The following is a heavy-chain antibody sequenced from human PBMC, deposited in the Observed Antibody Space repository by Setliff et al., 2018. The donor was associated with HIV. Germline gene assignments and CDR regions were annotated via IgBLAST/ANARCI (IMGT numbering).Heavy chain of an antibody. J-gene: IGHJ3*02. CDR1: GFTFSSYA. CDR3: ARDLHSGSWGDAFDI. D-gene: IGHD1-26*01. V-gene: IGHV3-23*01. Sequence: GGSLRLSCAASGFTFSSYALSWVRQAPGKGLEWVSAISGPGDGTYYADPVRGRFTISRDNSKNTLYLQLNSLRADDTAVYYCARDLHSGSWGDAFDIWGQGTKVTVSS. CDR2: ISGPGDGT.